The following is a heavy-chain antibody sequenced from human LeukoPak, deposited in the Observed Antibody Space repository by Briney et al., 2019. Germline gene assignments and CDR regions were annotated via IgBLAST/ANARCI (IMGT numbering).Heavy chain of an antibody. CDR2: IIPIFGTA. V-gene: IGHV1-69*13. CDR3: ARAGIAAASGAFDI. Sequence: GASMKVSRKASGGTFSSYAISWVRQAPGQGLEWMGGIIPIFGTANYAQKFQGRVTITADESTSTAYMELSSLRSEDTAVYYCARAGIAAASGAFDIWGQGTMVTVSS. CDR1: GGTFSSYA. J-gene: IGHJ3*02. D-gene: IGHD6-13*01.